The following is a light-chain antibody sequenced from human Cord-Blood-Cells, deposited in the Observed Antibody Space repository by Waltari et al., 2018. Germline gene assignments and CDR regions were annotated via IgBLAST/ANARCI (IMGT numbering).Light chain of an antibody. V-gene: IGLV2-8*01. CDR3: SSYRGSNQRV. J-gene: IGLJ3*02. CDR1: SSEVGGYNN. Sequence: QSALTQPHSPSGSPRQSVTISRPGASSEVGGYNNVSWYQQQPGKAPTLMIYEVSKPPSGVPERFCGTKSGNTALLTVTVHQADDEADYYWSSYRGSNQRVFGGGTKLTVL. CDR2: EVS.